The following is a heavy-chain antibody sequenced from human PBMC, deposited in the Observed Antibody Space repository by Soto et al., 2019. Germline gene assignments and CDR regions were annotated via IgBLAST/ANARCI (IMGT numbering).Heavy chain of an antibody. CDR2: VYYIGST. V-gene: IGHV4-59*02. CDR1: GGSVNDYY. D-gene: IGHD1-26*01. CDR3: ARGANYYSYHGIDV. Sequence: QVQLQESGPGLVKPSETLSLTCSVSGGSVNDYYWSWVRQPPGKGLERIGFVYYIGSTNDNPSLKSRVAIAGVTSKNLSSLKLWSVNASDMAVYYCARGANYYSYHGIDVWGQGTKVTVSS. J-gene: IGHJ6*02.